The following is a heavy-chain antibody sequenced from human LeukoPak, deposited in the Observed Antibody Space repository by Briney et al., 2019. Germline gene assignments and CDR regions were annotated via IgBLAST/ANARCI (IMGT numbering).Heavy chain of an antibody. D-gene: IGHD2-2*02. CDR1: GYSFTTYW. CDR2: IYAGDSDT. J-gene: IGHJ4*02. CDR3: ARTPYGITSCCTDY. Sequence: AGESLKIPCKSSGYSFTTYWIGWVRQMPGKGLEWMGAIYAGDSDTRYSPSFQGQVTISVDQSISTAYLQWSSLKASDTAMYYCARTPYGITSCCTDYWGQGTLVTVSS. V-gene: IGHV5-51*01.